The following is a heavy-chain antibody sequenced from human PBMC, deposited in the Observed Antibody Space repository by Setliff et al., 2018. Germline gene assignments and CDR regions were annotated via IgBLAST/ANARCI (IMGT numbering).Heavy chain of an antibody. J-gene: IGHJ3*02. V-gene: IGHV4-39*07. Sequence: PSETLSLTCTVSGDSISSGYYYWAWIRQTPGKGLEWVGSLSFAGDAYYNPSLKSRVTMSLDTSKNQFSLRVKSVTAADTALYSCARGRMRGSCSGPSCTYDPFDIWGQGTPVTVSS. CDR1: GDSISSGYYY. CDR3: ARGRMRGSCSGPSCTYDPFDI. CDR2: LSFAGDA. D-gene: IGHD2-2*01.